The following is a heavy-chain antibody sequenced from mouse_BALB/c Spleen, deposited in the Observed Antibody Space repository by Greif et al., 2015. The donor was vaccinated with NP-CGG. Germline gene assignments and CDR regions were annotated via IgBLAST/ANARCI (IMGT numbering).Heavy chain of an antibody. D-gene: IGHD1-1*02. CDR3: ARHYVDAMDY. Sequence: DVQLVESGGGLVQPGGSRKLSCAASGFTFSSFGMHWVRQAPEKGLEWVAYISSGSSTIYYADTVKGRFTISRDNPKNTLFLQMTSLRSEDTAMYCCARHYVDAMDYWGQGTSVTVSS. CDR1: GFTFSSFG. J-gene: IGHJ4*01. V-gene: IGHV5-17*02. CDR2: ISSGSSTI.